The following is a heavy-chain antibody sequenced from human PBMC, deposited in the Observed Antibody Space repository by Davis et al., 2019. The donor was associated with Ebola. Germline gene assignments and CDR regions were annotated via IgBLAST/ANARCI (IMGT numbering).Heavy chain of an antibody. D-gene: IGHD6-13*01. Sequence: PGGSLRLSCAASGFTFDDYAMHWVRQAPGKGLEWVSGISWNSGSIGYADSVKGRFTISRDNAKNSLYLQMNSLRAEDTALYYCAKDIAAAGTWDYYYYGMDVWGQGTTVTVSS. J-gene: IGHJ6*02. V-gene: IGHV3-9*01. CDR1: GFTFDDYA. CDR3: AKDIAAAGTWDYYYYGMDV. CDR2: ISWNSGSI.